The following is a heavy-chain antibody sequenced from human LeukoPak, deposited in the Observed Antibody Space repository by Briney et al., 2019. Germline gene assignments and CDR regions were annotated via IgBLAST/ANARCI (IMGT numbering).Heavy chain of an antibody. CDR3: ARGRGSSHYYYMDV. CDR1: GFTFSSYG. D-gene: IGHD6-6*01. Sequence: GGSLRLSCAASGFTFSSYGMHWVRQAPGKGLEWVAVIWYDGSNKYYADSVEGRFTISRDNSKNTLCLQMNSLRAEDTAVYYCARGRGSSHYYYMDVWGKGTTVTVSS. J-gene: IGHJ6*03. V-gene: IGHV3-33*01. CDR2: IWYDGSNK.